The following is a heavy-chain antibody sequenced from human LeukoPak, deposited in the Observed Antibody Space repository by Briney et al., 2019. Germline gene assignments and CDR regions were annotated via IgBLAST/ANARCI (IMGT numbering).Heavy chain of an antibody. J-gene: IGHJ4*02. D-gene: IGHD3-16*01. CDR1: GFTFSSYA. Sequence: GGSLRLSCAASGFTFSSYAMSWVRQAPGKGLEWVSAISGSGGSTYYADSVKGRFTISRDNSKNTLYLQMNSPRAEDTAVYYCAKGSYDVWGGFDYWGQGTLVTVSS. V-gene: IGHV3-23*01. CDR3: AKGSYDVWGGFDY. CDR2: ISGSGGST.